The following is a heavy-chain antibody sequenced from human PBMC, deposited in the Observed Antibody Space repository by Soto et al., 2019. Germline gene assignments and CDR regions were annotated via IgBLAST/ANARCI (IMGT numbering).Heavy chain of an antibody. V-gene: IGHV1-3*01. Sequence: QVQFVQSGAEVKKPGASVRLSCKPSGYTLPNYSIPWVRQAAGQGLQWWGWINPGTGYTESSQRFQGRLTLTMDTSATTFYMDLTSLTPEDTAVYFCTRDLNGGNPFDYWGQGTLVTVSS. CDR1: GYTLPNYS. D-gene: IGHD2-8*01. CDR2: INPGTGYT. J-gene: IGHJ4*02. CDR3: TRDLNGGNPFDY.